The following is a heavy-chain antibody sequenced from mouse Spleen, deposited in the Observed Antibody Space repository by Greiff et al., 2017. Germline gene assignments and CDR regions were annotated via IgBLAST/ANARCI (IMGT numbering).Heavy chain of an antibody. CDR3: ARNGYYGSSGYFDY. CDR2: ISSGSSTI. J-gene: IGHJ2*01. V-gene: IGHV5-17*01. Sequence: EVQLVESGGGLVKPGGSLKLSCAASGFTFSDYGMHWVRQAPEKGLEWVAYISSGSSTIYYADTVKGRFTISRDNAKNTLFLQMTSLRSEDTAMYYCARNGYYGSSGYFDYWGQGTTLTVSS. CDR1: GFTFSDYG. D-gene: IGHD1-1*01.